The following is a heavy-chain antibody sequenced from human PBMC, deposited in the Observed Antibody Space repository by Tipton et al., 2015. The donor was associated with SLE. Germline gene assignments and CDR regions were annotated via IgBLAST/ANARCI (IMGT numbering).Heavy chain of an antibody. CDR2: ISSNGGST. CDR3: VKDGGYSSSFFDY. Sequence: SLRLSCSASGFTFSSYAMHWVRQAPGKGLEYVPAISSNGGSTYYADSVKGRFTISRDNSKNTLYLQMSSLRAEDTAVYYCVKDGGYSSSFFDYWGQGTLVTVSS. CDR1: GFTFSSYA. V-gene: IGHV3-64D*06. J-gene: IGHJ4*02. D-gene: IGHD6-13*01.